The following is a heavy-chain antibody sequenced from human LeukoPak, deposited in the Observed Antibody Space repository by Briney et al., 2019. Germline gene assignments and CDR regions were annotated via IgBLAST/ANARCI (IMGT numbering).Heavy chain of an antibody. V-gene: IGHV3-53*01. CDR1: GLTVSSNY. CDR2: THTNGNT. D-gene: IGHD6-13*01. J-gene: IGHJ5*02. Sequence: GGSLRLSCAASGLTVSSNYMTWVRQAPGKGLEWVSITHTNGNTYYADSMKGRFTISRDNSKNTLYLQMNSLRTEDTAVYYCASSRTAASSNWFDPWGQGTLVTVSS. CDR3: ASSRTAASSNWFDP.